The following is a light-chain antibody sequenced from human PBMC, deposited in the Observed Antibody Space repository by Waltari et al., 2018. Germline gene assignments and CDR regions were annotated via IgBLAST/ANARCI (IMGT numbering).Light chain of an antibody. Sequence: DIQMTQSPSPLSASLGYIVTITCRASQSISSWLAWYQQKPGKAPKLLIYKASTLGRGIPSRFSGSGSGTEFTLTISSLQPDDFATYYCQQYNTNSPWTFGQGTKVEIK. J-gene: IGKJ1*01. CDR3: QQYNTNSPWT. V-gene: IGKV1-5*03. CDR1: QSISSW. CDR2: KAS.